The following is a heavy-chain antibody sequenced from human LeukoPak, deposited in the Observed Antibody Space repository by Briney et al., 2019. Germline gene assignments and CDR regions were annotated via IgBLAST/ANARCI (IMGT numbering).Heavy chain of an antibody. CDR2: MNPNSGDT. V-gene: IGHV1-8*03. J-gene: IGHJ6*03. CDR1: GYTFTSYA. CDR3: ARGSYYDFWSGYSEYYYYMDV. D-gene: IGHD3-3*01. Sequence: ASVKVSCKASGYTFTSYAINWVRQATGQGLEWMGWMNPNSGDTGYAQKFQGRVTITRNTSISIVYMELSSLRSEDTAVYYCARGSYYDFWSGYSEYYYYMDVWGKGTTVTVSS.